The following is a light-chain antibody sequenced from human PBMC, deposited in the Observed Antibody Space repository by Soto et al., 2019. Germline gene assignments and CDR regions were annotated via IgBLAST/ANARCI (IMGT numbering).Light chain of an antibody. CDR1: QLFSSN. V-gene: IGKV3-15*01. CDR2: GSS. J-gene: IGKJ5*01. CDR3: QQYNDWPRT. Sequence: EIVMTQSPATLSVSPGESVTLSCRASQLFSSNLAWYQRRPGQAPRLLIYGSSTRATGVPPRFSGSASGTEFTLTISSLQSEDFGVYYCQQYNDWPRTFCQGTLLEIK.